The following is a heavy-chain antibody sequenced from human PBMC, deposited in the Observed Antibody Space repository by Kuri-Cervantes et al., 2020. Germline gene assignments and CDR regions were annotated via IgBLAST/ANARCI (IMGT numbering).Heavy chain of an antibody. CDR3: ARPYELRYFDWPPMDA. CDR1: GYSISSGYY. J-gene: IGHJ6*02. CDR2: INHSGST. Sequence: GSLRLSCAVSGYSISSGYYWSWIRQPPGKGLEWIGEINHSGSTNYNPSLKSRVTISVDTSKNQFSLKLSSVTAADTAVYYCARPYELRYFDWPPMDAWGQGTTVTVSS. D-gene: IGHD3-9*01. V-gene: IGHV4-34*01.